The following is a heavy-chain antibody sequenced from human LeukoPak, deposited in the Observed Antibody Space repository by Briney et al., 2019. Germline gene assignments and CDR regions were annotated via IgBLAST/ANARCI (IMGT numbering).Heavy chain of an antibody. CDR1: GFTFSTYS. D-gene: IGHD3-10*01. Sequence: GGSLRLSCAASGFTFSTYSMNWVRQAPGKGLEWVSSISSSSSFIYYADSVKGRFSISRDNAKNPLYLQMNSLRAEDTAVYYCARDSSGSDHFDNWGQGTLVTVSS. V-gene: IGHV3-21*01. J-gene: IGHJ4*02. CDR3: ARDSSGSDHFDN. CDR2: ISSSSSFI.